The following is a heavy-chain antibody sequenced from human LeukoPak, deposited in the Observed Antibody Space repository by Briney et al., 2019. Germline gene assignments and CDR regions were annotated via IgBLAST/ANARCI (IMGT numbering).Heavy chain of an antibody. J-gene: IGHJ4*02. V-gene: IGHV3-7*01. D-gene: IGHD3-3*01. CDR2: INQDGSEK. Sequence: PGGSLRLSCAASGFTFSSYWMSWVRQAPGKGLEWVAIINQDGSEKYYVDSVKGRFTISRDNAKNSLYLQMNSPSAEDTAVYYCALRRNFCFDYSGQGTLVTVSS. CDR1: GFTFSSYW. CDR3: ALRRNFCFDY.